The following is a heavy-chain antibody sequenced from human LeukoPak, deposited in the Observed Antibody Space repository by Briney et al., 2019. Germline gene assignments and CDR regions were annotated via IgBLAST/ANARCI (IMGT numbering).Heavy chain of an antibody. V-gene: IGHV5-51*01. J-gene: IGHJ4*02. Sequence: GESLKISCKGSGYSFTNYWIGWVRPMPGKGLEWMGIIHPGDSDTLYSPSFQGRVTISADKSRRTAYLRWSSLEASDTAMYYCARRGVDYVLDYWGQGTLVTVSS. CDR1: GYSFTNYW. D-gene: IGHD4-17*01. CDR2: IHPGDSDT. CDR3: ARRGVDYVLDY.